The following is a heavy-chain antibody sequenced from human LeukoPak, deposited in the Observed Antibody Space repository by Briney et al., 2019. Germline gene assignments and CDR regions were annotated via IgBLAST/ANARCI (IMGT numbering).Heavy chain of an antibody. CDR2: ISGSGGST. D-gene: IGHD5-12*01. Sequence: VGSPRLSCAASGFTFSSYAMSWVRQAPGKGVWWGSVISGSGGSTYSADSVKGRFTISRDNAKNTLYLQMNSLRAEDTAVYYCARSGNFGSFDYWGQGTLVTVSS. V-gene: IGHV3-23*01. CDR3: ARSGNFGSFDY. J-gene: IGHJ4*02. CDR1: GFTFSSYA.